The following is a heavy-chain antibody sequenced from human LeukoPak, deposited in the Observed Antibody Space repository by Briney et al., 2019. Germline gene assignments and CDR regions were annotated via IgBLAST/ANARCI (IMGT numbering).Heavy chain of an antibody. CDR1: GGSFSGFY. V-gene: IGHV4-34*01. D-gene: IGHD6-19*01. J-gene: IGHJ4*02. Sequence: PSETLSLTCAVSGGSFSGFYWNWIRQTPGKGLEWIGEISHSGTTNYNPSLKSRVTMSVDTSKNQFSLKLSSVTAADTAVYYCARAVAGIWAFDYWGQGTLVTVSS. CDR2: ISHSGTT. CDR3: ARAVAGIWAFDY.